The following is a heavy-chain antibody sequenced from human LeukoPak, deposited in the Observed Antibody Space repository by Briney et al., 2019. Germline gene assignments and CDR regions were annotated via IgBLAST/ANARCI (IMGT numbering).Heavy chain of an antibody. V-gene: IGHV4-39*01. CDR3: ARLSSTSCYFGY. CDR2: IYYSGST. CDR1: GGSISSSSYY. J-gene: IGHJ4*02. D-gene: IGHD2-2*01. Sequence: SGTLSLTCTVSGGSISSSSYYWGWIRQPPGKGLEWIGSIYYSGSTYYNPSLKSRVTISVDTSKNQFSLKLSSVTAADTAVYYCARLSSTSCYFGYWGQGTLVTVSS.